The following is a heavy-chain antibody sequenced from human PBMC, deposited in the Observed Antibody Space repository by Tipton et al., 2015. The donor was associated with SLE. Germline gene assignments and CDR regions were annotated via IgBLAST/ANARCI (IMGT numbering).Heavy chain of an antibody. Sequence: TLSLTCTVSGGSISSGGYYWSWIRQHPGKGLEWIGYIYYSGSTYYNPSLKSRVTISVDTSKNQFSLKLSSVTAEDTAVYYCASLPRLGAFDIWGQGTMVTVSS. CDR1: GGSISSGGYY. V-gene: IGHV4-31*03. CDR3: ASLPRLGAFDI. CDR2: IYYSGST. D-gene: IGHD3-16*01. J-gene: IGHJ3*02.